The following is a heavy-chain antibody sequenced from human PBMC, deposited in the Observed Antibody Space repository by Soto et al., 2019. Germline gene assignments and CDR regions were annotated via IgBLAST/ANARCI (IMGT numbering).Heavy chain of an antibody. CDR1: PGSISSGGYY. Sequence: PSQTLSLTCTVSPGSISSGGYYWSWIRQHPGKGREWIRYIYYSGSTYYNPSLKSRVIISVDTSKSQFSLKLSSVTAAHTAVYYCARDSDPAMVTGAFDICGQGTMVT. CDR3: ARDSDPAMVTGAFDI. D-gene: IGHD5-18*01. CDR2: IYYSGST. J-gene: IGHJ3*02. V-gene: IGHV4-31*03.